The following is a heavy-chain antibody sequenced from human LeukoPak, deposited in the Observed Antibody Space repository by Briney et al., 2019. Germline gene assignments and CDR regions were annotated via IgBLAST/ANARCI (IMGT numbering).Heavy chain of an antibody. V-gene: IGHV1-2*02. Sequence: ASVKVSCKASGYTFTGYYMHWVRQAPGQGLEWMGWINPNSGGTNYAQKFQGRVTMTRDTSISTAYMELSSLRSDDTAAYYCAREHYYGSGLDPWGQGTLVTVSS. D-gene: IGHD3-10*01. CDR2: INPNSGGT. CDR1: GYTFTGYY. J-gene: IGHJ5*02. CDR3: AREHYYGSGLDP.